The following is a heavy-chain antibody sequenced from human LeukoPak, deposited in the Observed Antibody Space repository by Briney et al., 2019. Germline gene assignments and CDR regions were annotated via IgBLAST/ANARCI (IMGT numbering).Heavy chain of an antibody. CDR2: IRSKANSYAT. V-gene: IGHV3-73*01. D-gene: IGHD2-2*01. Sequence: GGSLRLSCAASGFTFSGSAMHWVRQASGKGLEWVGRIRSKANSYATAYAASVKGRFTISRDDSKNTAYLQMNSLKTEDTAVYYCTSPPYCSSTSWENYYYYMDVWGKGTTVTVSS. CDR1: GFTFSGSA. J-gene: IGHJ6*03. CDR3: TSPPYCSSTSWENYYYYMDV.